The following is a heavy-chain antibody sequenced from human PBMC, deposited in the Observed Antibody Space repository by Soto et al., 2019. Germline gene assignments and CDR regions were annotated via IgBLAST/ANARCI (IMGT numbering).Heavy chain of an antibody. CDR3: ARGGAY. Sequence: QVQLVQSGAEVKKPGSSVKVSCKASGGTFSRHAISWVRQAPGQGLEWMGGIIPSFATAQYAQRFQGRVTITADEVTNIAYMEVRSLRPEDTAVYFCARGGAYWGQGTLVTVSS. CDR1: GGTFSRHA. J-gene: IGHJ4*02. V-gene: IGHV1-69*12. CDR2: IIPSFATA.